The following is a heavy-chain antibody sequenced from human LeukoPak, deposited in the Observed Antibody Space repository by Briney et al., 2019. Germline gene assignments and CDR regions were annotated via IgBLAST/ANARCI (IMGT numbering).Heavy chain of an antibody. Sequence: PGGSLRLSCAASGFTFGSYVMSWVRQAPGKGPEWVSAISGDGGTYYADSVKGRFTISRVNSKNTLYLQMNSLGGEDTALYYCARYCGAASCYSGFDYWGQGTLVTVAS. V-gene: IGHV3-23*01. J-gene: IGHJ4*02. CDR1: GFTFGSYV. CDR2: ISGDGGT. D-gene: IGHD2-15*01. CDR3: ARYCGAASCYSGFDY.